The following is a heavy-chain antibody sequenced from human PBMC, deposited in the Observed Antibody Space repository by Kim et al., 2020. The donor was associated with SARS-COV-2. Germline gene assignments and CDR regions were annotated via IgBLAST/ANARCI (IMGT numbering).Heavy chain of an antibody. CDR2: IYTSGST. J-gene: IGHJ1*01. CDR1: GGSISSYY. CDR3: ARARGISWDRMSSEYFQH. D-gene: IGHD1-26*01. V-gene: IGHV4-4*07. Sequence: SETLSLTCTVSGGSISSYYWSWIRQPAGKGLEWIGRIYTSGSTNYNPSLNSRVTMSVDTSKNQFSLKLSSVTAPDTAVYYCARARGISWDRMSSEYFQHWGHRTLGTVSS.